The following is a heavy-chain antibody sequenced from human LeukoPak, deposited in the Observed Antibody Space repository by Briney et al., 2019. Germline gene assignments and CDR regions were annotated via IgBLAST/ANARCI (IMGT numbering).Heavy chain of an antibody. CDR3: ARCKTGDWFDP. D-gene: IGHD2/OR15-2a*01. CDR1: GYTFTGYY. J-gene: IGHJ5*02. V-gene: IGHV1-2*02. CDR2: INPNNGGT. Sequence: ASVKVSCKASGYTFTGYYIHWVRQAPGLGFEWMGWINPNNGGTNYAQKFQGRVTMTRDTSINTAYMELSSLRSDDTAVYYCARCKTGDWFDPWGQGTLVTVSS.